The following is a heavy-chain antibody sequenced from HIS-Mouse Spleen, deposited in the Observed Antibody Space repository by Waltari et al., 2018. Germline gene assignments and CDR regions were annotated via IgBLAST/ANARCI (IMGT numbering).Heavy chain of an antibody. D-gene: IGHD1-26*01. CDR3: AREGDSGSYFDY. V-gene: IGHV3-7*01. CDR1: GFTFSSYW. Sequence: EVQLVESGGGLVQPGGSLRLSCAASGFTFSSYWMSWVRQAPGKGVEWVGNKKQDGSEKYYVDSVKGRFTISRDNAKNSLYLQMNSLRAEDTAVYYCAREGDSGSYFDYWGQGTLVTVSS. CDR2: KKQDGSEK. J-gene: IGHJ4*02.